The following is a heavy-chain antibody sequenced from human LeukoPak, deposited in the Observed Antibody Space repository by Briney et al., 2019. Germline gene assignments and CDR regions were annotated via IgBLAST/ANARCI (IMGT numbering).Heavy chain of an antibody. CDR2: IYYSGST. J-gene: IGHJ5*02. CDR3: TRRRDGNWFDP. D-gene: IGHD5-24*01. Sequence: PETLSLTCTVSGGSISNYYWSWIRQPPGKGLEWIGYIYYSGSTNYNPSLKSRVTISVDTSKNQFSLKLSSVTAADTAVYYCTRRRDGNWFDPWGQGTLVTVSS. CDR1: GGSISNYY. V-gene: IGHV4-59*01.